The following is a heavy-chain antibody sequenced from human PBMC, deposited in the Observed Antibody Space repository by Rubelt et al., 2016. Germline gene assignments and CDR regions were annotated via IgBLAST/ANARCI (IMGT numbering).Heavy chain of an antibody. CDR1: GFTFSSYA. Sequence: VQLVESGGGLVQPGGSLRLSCAASGFTFSSYAMHWVRQAPGKGLEWVAVISYDGSHKYYADSVKGRFTLSRDTSKNTLYLQMNSLRTEDTAVYYCARPWGYWGQGTRVTVSS. D-gene: IGHD7-27*01. J-gene: IGHJ4*02. CDR3: ARPWGY. CDR2: ISYDGSHK. V-gene: IGHV3-30*04.